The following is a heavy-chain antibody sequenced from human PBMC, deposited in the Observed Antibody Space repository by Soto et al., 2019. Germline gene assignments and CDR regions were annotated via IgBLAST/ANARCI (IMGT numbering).Heavy chain of an antibody. CDR2: INHSGST. Sequence: QVQLQQWGAGLLEPSETLSLTCAVYGGSFSGCYWSWIRQPPGKGLEWIGEINHSGSTNYNPSLKSRVTISVDTSKNQFSLKLSSVTAADTAVYYCARTYYYDSSGYPDYWGQGTLVTVSS. CDR1: GGSFSGCY. CDR3: ARTYYYDSSGYPDY. J-gene: IGHJ4*02. V-gene: IGHV4-34*01. D-gene: IGHD3-22*01.